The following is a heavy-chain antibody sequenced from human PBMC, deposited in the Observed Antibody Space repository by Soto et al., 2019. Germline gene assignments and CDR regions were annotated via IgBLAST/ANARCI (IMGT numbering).Heavy chain of an antibody. CDR3: ARDLFGSSGPNLRLHYGMDV. D-gene: IGHD3-22*01. CDR1: GFTFSSYG. J-gene: IGHJ6*02. V-gene: IGHV3-33*01. CDR2: IWYDGSNK. Sequence: GGSLRLSCAASGFTFSSYGMHRVRQAPGKGLEWVAVIWYDGSNKYYADSVKGRFTISRDNSKNTLYLQMNSLRAEDTAVYYCARDLFGSSGPNLRLHYGMDVWGQGTTVTVSS.